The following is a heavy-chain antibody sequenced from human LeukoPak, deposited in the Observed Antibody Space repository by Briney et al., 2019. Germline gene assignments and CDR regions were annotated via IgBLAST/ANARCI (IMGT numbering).Heavy chain of an antibody. Sequence: GGSLRLSCAASEFTFSSYDMGWVRQTPGKGLQWVSGISGSGGKTNYADSVRGRFTISRDNSKNALYLQMNSLRAEDTAVYYCARVSGSCYWGQGTLVTVSS. CDR1: EFTFSSYD. CDR2: ISGSGGKT. CDR3: ARVSGSCY. D-gene: IGHD2-15*01. J-gene: IGHJ4*02. V-gene: IGHV3-23*01.